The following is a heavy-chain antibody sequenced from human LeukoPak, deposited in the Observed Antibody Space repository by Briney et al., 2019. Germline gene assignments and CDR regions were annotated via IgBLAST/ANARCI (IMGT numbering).Heavy chain of an antibody. CDR3: ARSSGSGWSIFDY. D-gene: IGHD6-19*01. CDR1: GYGFPSYW. V-gene: IGHV5-51*01. CDR2: IYPADSDA. J-gene: IGHJ4*02. Sequence: VESLKISCNGSGYGFPSYWIGWVRQMPGKGLEWMGIIYPADSDARYSPSFQGQVTLSADKSISTAYLQWSSLKASDTAMYYCARSSGSGWSIFDYWGQGTLVTVSS.